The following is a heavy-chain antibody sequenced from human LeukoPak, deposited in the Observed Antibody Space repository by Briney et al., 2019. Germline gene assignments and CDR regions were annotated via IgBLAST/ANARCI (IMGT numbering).Heavy chain of an antibody. CDR2: INPNSGGT. Sequence: EASVKVSCKVSGYTFTGYYMHWVRQAPGQGLEWMGWINPNSGGTNYAQKFQGRVTMTRDTSISTAHMELSRLRSDYTAVYYCASIRHIVRGVIDDYWGQGTLVTVSS. J-gene: IGHJ4*02. CDR3: ASIRHIVRGVIDDY. CDR1: GYTFTGYY. V-gene: IGHV1-2*02. D-gene: IGHD3-10*01.